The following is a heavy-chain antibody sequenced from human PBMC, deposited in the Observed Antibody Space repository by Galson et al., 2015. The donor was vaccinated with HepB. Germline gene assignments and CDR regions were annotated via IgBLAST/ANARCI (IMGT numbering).Heavy chain of an antibody. CDR3: AKAPIVVVPAASAQIDY. D-gene: IGHD2-2*01. V-gene: IGHV3-30*18. Sequence: SLRLSCAASGFTFSSYGMHWVRQAPGKGLEWVAVISYDGSNKYYADSVKGRFTISRDNSKNTLYLQMNSLRAEDTAVYYCAKAPIVVVPAASAQIDYWGQGTLVTVSS. CDR1: GFTFSSYG. CDR2: ISYDGSNK. J-gene: IGHJ4*02.